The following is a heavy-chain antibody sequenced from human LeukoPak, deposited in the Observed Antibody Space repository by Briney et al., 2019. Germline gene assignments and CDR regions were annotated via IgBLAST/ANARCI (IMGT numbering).Heavy chain of an antibody. Sequence: GGSLRLSCAASGFTFDDYAMHWVRQAPGKGLEWASGISWNSGSIGYADSVKGRFTISRDNAKNSLYLQMNSLRAEDTALYYCAKDYGDYVWYFDLWGRGTLVTVSS. J-gene: IGHJ2*01. CDR3: AKDYGDYVWYFDL. V-gene: IGHV3-9*01. D-gene: IGHD4-17*01. CDR1: GFTFDDYA. CDR2: ISWNSGSI.